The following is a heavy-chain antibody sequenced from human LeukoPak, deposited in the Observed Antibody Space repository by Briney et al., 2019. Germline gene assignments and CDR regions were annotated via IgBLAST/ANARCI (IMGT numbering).Heavy chain of an antibody. D-gene: IGHD2-2*01. CDR1: GYSFTSHW. CDR2: IYPDDSDT. V-gene: IGHV5-51*01. CDR3: ARQGGGYCSSTSCQGNTVFGY. Sequence: GESLKISCKGSGYSFTSHWIGWVRQMPGKGLEWMGIIYPDDSDTRYSPSFPGQVTISADKSINTAYLQWSSLEASDTAIYYCARQGGGYCSSTSCQGNTVFGYWGQGTLVTVSS. J-gene: IGHJ4*02.